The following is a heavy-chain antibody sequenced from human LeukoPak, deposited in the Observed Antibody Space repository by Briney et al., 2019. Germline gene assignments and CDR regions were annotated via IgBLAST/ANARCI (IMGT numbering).Heavy chain of an antibody. CDR1: GFTFSSYS. V-gene: IGHV3-21*01. CDR3: ARGNWNALDY. D-gene: IGHD1-20*01. CDR2: ISSSSSYI. J-gene: IGHJ4*02. Sequence: GGSLRLSCAASGFTFSSYSMNWVRQAPGKGLEWVSSISSSSSYIYYADSVKGRFTISRDNAKNSLYLQMNSLRAEDKAVYYCARGNWNALDYWGQGTLVTVSS.